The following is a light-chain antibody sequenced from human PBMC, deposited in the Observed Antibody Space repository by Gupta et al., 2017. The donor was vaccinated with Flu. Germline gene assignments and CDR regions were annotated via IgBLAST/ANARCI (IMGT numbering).Light chain of an antibody. Sequence: NVRLTLLPPVSDSRAEAVTISCTRSSGSIDSEYVHWFRQRPGSNPTPVIYEDNERPFGVPDRFSGSVDSSSNSASLTISGLKTEDEADYYCLCYDGMNRWVFGGGTKVTVL. CDR3: LCYDGMNRWV. CDR1: SGSIDSEY. V-gene: IGLV6-57*04. CDR2: EDN. J-gene: IGLJ3*02.